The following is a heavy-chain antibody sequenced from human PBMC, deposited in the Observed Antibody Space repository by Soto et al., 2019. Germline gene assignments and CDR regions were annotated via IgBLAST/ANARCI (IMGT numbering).Heavy chain of an antibody. D-gene: IGHD2-2*01. CDR1: GGSFSGYY. V-gene: IGHV4-34*01. CDR3: ARPSNRAYCSSTSCPRGYFQH. CDR2: INHSGST. Sequence: QVQLQQWGAGLLKPSETLSLTCAVYGGSFSGYYWSWIRQPPGKGLEWIGEINHSGSTNYNPSLKSRVTISVDTSKNQFSLKLSSVTAADTAVYYCARPSNRAYCSSTSCPRGYFQHWGQGTLVTVSS. J-gene: IGHJ1*01.